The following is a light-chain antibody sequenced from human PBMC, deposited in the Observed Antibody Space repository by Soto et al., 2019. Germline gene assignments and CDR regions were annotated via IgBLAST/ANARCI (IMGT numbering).Light chain of an antibody. CDR2: EVS. Sequence: QSALTHPPSASGPPGQSVTISCTGTSSDVGGYHYVSWYKQHPGKAPKLMIYEVSKRPSGVPDRFSGSKSGNTASLTVSGLQAEDEADYYCSSYAGSNNFVVFGGGTKLTVL. J-gene: IGLJ2*01. CDR3: SSYAGSNNFVV. CDR1: SSDVGGYHY. V-gene: IGLV2-8*01.